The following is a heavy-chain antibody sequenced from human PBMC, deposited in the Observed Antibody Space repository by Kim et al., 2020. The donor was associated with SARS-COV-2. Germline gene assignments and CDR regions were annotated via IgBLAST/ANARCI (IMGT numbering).Heavy chain of an antibody. CDR3: ARDQLYCSGGSCYGGGVDYYYGMDV. Sequence: GGSLRLSCAASGFTFSDYYMSWIRQAPGKGLEWVSYISSSGSTIYYADSVKGRFTISRDNAKNSLYLQMNSLRAEDTAVYYCARDQLYCSGGSCYGGGVDYYYGMDVWGQGTTVTVSS. D-gene: IGHD2-15*01. V-gene: IGHV3-11*01. CDR2: ISSSGSTI. J-gene: IGHJ6*02. CDR1: GFTFSDYY.